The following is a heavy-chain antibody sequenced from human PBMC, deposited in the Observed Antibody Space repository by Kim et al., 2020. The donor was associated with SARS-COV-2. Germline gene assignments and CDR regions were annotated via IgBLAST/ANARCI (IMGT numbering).Heavy chain of an antibody. CDR2: ISSSSSYI. CDR3: ARQRPVVPAAIWARGYFDY. CDR1: GFTFSSYS. J-gene: IGHJ4*02. D-gene: IGHD2-2*02. V-gene: IGHV3-21*01. Sequence: RGSLRLSCAASGFTFSSYSMNWVRQAPGKGLEWVSSISSSSSYIYYADSVKGRFTISRDNAKNSLYLQMNSLRAEDTAVYYCARQRPVVPAAIWARGYFDYWGQGTLVTVSS.